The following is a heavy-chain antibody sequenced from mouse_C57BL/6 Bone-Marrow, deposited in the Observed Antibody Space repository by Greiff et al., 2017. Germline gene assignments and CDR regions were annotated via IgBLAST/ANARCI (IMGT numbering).Heavy chain of an antibody. V-gene: IGHV1-64*01. CDR2: IHPNSGST. D-gene: IGHD1-1*01. Sequence: VQLQQPGAELVKPGASVKLSCKASGYTFTSYWMHWVKQRPGQGLEWIGRIHPNSGSTNYNEKFKSKATLTVDKSSSTAYMQLSSLTSEYSAVYYGSIDYYGSNGDYWGQGTTLTVSS. CDR3: SIDYYGSNGDY. J-gene: IGHJ2*01. CDR1: GYTFTSYW.